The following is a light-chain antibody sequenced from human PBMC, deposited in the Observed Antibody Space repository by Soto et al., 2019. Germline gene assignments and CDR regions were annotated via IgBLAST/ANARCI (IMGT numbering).Light chain of an antibody. V-gene: IGKV3-15*01. Sequence: EIVMTQSPATLSVSPGERVSLSCRASQSIHDKLAWYQQKPGQTPRLLIYDASTRATGISGSFSGSGSGTDFTLTISSLEPEDFAVYYCQQYGSWPVTFGGGTKVDIK. J-gene: IGKJ4*01. CDR3: QQYGSWPVT. CDR2: DAS. CDR1: QSIHDK.